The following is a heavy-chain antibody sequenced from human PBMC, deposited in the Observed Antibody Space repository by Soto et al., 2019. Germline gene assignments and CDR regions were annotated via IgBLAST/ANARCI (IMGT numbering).Heavy chain of an antibody. D-gene: IGHD1-7*01. V-gene: IGHV4-39*02. CDR1: GGSISSSTYS. Sequence: SETLSLTCTVSGGSISSSTYSWGWIRQSPGKGLEWIASNFSGTTYHNPSLKSRVSISADTSKKQLSLKLSSVTAADTAVYYCARDITGTRGRIYGMDVWGQGTTVTVSS. CDR2: NFSGTT. J-gene: IGHJ6*02. CDR3: ARDITGTRGRIYGMDV.